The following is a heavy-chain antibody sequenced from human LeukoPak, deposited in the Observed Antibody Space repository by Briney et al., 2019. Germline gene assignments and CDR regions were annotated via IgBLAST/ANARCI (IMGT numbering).Heavy chain of an antibody. J-gene: IGHJ4*02. CDR3: GGGEVRGEHLDY. D-gene: IGHD3-10*01. Sequence: GGSLRLSCAASGFTFSNYGMHWVRQAPGKGLEWVAIISYDGSNKFYADSVKGRFTISRDNSKNTLYLQMNSLRAEDTAVYYWGGGEVRGEHLDYGGQGPLVTVS. V-gene: IGHV3-30*03. CDR1: GFTFSNYG. CDR2: ISYDGSNK.